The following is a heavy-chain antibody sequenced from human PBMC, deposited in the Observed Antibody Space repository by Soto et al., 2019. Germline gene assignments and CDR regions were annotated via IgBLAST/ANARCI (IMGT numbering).Heavy chain of an antibody. Sequence: QPGGSLRLSCAASGFTFSSYEMNWVRQAPGKGLEWVSYISSGGSTIYFADSVKGRFTISRDNAKNSLYLQMNSLRAEDTAVYYCARDHPRYRSFDSWGQGTLVTVSS. V-gene: IGHV3-48*03. CDR2: ISSGGSTI. D-gene: IGHD3-16*02. J-gene: IGHJ4*02. CDR1: GFTFSSYE. CDR3: ARDHPRYRSFDS.